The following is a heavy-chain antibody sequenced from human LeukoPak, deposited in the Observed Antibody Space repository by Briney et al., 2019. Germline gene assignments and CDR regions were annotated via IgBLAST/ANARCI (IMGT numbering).Heavy chain of an antibody. D-gene: IGHD2-15*01. J-gene: IGHJ4*02. CDR1: GFTVSSNY. V-gene: IGHV3-66*01. CDR2: MYSGGST. CDR3: VRGYYSGNSPFDY. Sequence: PGGSLRLSCAASGFTVSSNYMSWVRQAPGKGLEWVSVMYSGGSTYYADSVKGRFTISRDNSKNTLYLQMNSLRAEDTALYYCVRGYYSGNSPFDYWGQGTLVTVSS.